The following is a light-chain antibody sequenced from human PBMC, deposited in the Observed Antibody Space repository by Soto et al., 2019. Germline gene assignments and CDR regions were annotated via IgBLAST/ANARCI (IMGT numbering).Light chain of an antibody. CDR3: QQRSNWPRT. Sequence: EIVLTQSPATLSLSPGERATLSCRASQSVSSYLAWYQQKPGQAPRLLIYDASNRATGIPARFSGSGSGTDFTLTISSLEPEDFAVYYCQQRSNWPRTFGQWTKVDNK. CDR2: DAS. CDR1: QSVSSY. J-gene: IGKJ1*01. V-gene: IGKV3-11*01.